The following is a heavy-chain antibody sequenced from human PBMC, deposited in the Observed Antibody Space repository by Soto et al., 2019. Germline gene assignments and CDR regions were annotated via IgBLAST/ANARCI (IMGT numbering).Heavy chain of an antibody. Sequence: ASVKVSCKASGYTFTSYRISWVRQVPGHGLEWMGWISAYNGNTNYAQKLQGRVTMTTDTSTSTAYMELRSLRSDDTAVYYCARECERLADDSGCYADVWGKGTTVTVSS. CDR3: ARECERLADDSGCYADV. V-gene: IGHV1-18*01. J-gene: IGHJ6*04. CDR1: GYTFTSYR. CDR2: ISAYNGNT. D-gene: IGHD6-19*01.